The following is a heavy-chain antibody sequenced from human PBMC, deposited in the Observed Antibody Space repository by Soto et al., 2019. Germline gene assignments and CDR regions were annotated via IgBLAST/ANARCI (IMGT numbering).Heavy chain of an antibody. V-gene: IGHV4-39*01. D-gene: IGHD4-17*01. CDR2: FFIGGNT. J-gene: IGHJ3*02. CDR3: AGVGGDYPSAFDI. CDR1: GGSISSSTYY. Sequence: SETLSLTCTVSGGSISSSTYYWGWMRQPPGKGLEWIASFFIGGNTYYNPSLKSRVTISVDTSKNQFSLKLSSVTAADTAVYYCAGVGGDYPSAFDIWGQGTMDTGSS.